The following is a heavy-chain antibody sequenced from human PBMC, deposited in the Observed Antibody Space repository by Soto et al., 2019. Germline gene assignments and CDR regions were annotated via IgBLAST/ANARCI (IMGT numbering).Heavy chain of an antibody. D-gene: IGHD3-10*01. CDR1: GYTFTGYY. Sequence: ASVKVSCKASGYTFTGYYMHWVRQASGQGLEGMGWINPNSGGTNYAQKFQGWVTMNRDTSISTAYMEMSRLRSDDTAAYYWARRDSARFPDGAYDAFDIWGQGTLVTVSS. CDR3: ARRDSARFPDGAYDAFDI. V-gene: IGHV1-2*04. J-gene: IGHJ3*02. CDR2: INPNSGGT.